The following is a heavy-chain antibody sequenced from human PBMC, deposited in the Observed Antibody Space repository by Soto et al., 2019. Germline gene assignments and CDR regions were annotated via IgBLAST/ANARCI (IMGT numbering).Heavy chain of an antibody. J-gene: IGHJ4*02. D-gene: IGHD5-18*01. CDR1: GYTLTELS. Sequence: ASVKVSCKVSGYTLTELSMHLVRQAPGKGLEWMGGFDPEDGETIYAQKFQGRVTMTEDTSTDTAYMELSSLRSEDTAVYYCATVGYSYGHYYFDYWGQGTLVTVSS. CDR2: FDPEDGET. V-gene: IGHV1-24*01. CDR3: ATVGYSYGHYYFDY.